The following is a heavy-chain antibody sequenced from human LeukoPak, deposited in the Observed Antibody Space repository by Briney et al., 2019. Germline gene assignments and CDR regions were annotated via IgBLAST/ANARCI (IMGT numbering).Heavy chain of an antibody. CDR2: IGSTAI. CDR1: GFSFSLYS. J-gene: IGHJ4*02. D-gene: IGHD2-8*02. Sequence: GGSLRLSCAASGFSFSLYSMGWVRQAPGQGLEWVSYIGSTAIYADSVRGGWTISRDSVENSLFLQMNNLRAEDTAVYYCARDGPPTGAGDFDYWGLGTPVTVSS. V-gene: IGHV3-48*01. CDR3: ARDGPPTGAGDFDY.